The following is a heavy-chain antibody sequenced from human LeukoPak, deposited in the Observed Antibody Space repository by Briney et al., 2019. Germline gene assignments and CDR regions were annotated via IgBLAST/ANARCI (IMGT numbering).Heavy chain of an antibody. D-gene: IGHD5-18*01. CDR2: ISSSSSTI. J-gene: IGHJ4*02. Sequence: PGGSLRLSCAASGFTFSSYSMNWVRQAPGKGLEWISYISSSSSTIYYADSMKGRFTISRDNGKNSLYLQMDSLRAEVTAVYCCARDGGYSYGRIIDYWGQGTLVTVSS. V-gene: IGHV3-48*04. CDR3: ARDGGYSYGRIIDY. CDR1: GFTFSSYS.